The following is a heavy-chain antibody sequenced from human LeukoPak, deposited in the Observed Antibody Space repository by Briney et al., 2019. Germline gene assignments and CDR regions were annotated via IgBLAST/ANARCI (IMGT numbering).Heavy chain of an antibody. Sequence: GASVKVSCKASGGTFSSYAINWVRQATGQGLEWMGWMNPDNGNTGFAQNFQGRVTMTRNISISTAYMALSSLRSGDTAVYYCARGHVLVPAATDYWGQGTLVTVSS. V-gene: IGHV1-8*02. CDR2: MNPDNGNT. D-gene: IGHD2-2*01. CDR1: GGTFSSYA. CDR3: ARGHVLVPAATDY. J-gene: IGHJ4*02.